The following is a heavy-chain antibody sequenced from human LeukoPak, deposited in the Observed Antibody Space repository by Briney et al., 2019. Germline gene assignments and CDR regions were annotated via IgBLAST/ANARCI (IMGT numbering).Heavy chain of an antibody. Sequence: ASVTVSCKVSGYTLTELSMHWVRQAPGKGLEWMGGFNPEDGETIYAQKFQGRVTMTEDTSTDTAYMELSSLRSEDTAVYYCATQGTYSYAWGYWGQGTLVTVSS. CDR1: GYTLTELS. J-gene: IGHJ4*02. CDR2: FNPEDGET. D-gene: IGHD5-18*01. CDR3: ATQGTYSYAWGY. V-gene: IGHV1-24*01.